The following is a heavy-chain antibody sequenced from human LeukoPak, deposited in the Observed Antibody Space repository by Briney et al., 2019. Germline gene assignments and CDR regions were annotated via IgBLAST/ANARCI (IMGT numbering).Heavy chain of an antibody. CDR2: INPNSGGT. Sequence: ASVKVSCKASGYTFTGYYIHWVRQAPGQGLEWMGWINPNSGGTNYAQKFQGRVTMTRDTSISTAYMELSRLRSDDTAVYYCARDVRLVSQHYNWFDPWGQGTLVTVSS. D-gene: IGHD3-9*01. J-gene: IGHJ5*02. V-gene: IGHV1-2*02. CDR3: ARDVRLVSQHYNWFDP. CDR1: GYTFTGYY.